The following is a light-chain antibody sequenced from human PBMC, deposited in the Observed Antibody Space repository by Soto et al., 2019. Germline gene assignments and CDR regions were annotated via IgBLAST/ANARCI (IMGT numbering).Light chain of an antibody. CDR3: QHRMNWPLT. J-gene: IGKJ5*01. V-gene: IGKV3D-15*01. CDR2: GAS. Sequence: EIVMTQSPATLSVSPGETTRLSCRASQSINSDVAWYQQKVGQTPRLLIHGASTRATGIAARFSGSGSGTEFTLTISSLEPEDFAVYYCQHRMNWPLTFGQGTRLEIK. CDR1: QSINSD.